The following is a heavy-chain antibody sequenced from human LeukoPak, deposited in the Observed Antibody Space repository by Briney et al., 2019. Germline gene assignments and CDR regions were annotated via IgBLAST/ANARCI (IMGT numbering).Heavy chain of an antibody. CDR1: GYTFTSYG. CDR3: AREFGELVYYFDY. Sequence: ASVKVSCKASGYTFTSYGISWVRQAPGQRLEWMGWINAGNGNTKYSQKFQGRVTITRDTSASTAYMELSSLRSEDTAVYYCAREFGELVYYFDYWGQGTLVTVSS. V-gene: IGHV1-3*01. J-gene: IGHJ4*02. CDR2: INAGNGNT. D-gene: IGHD1-26*01.